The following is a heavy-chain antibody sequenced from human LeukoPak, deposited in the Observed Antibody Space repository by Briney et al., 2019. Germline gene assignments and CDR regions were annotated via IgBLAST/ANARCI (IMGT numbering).Heavy chain of an antibody. V-gene: IGHV4-39*01. CDR1: GGSISSSSYY. J-gene: IGHJ5*02. CDR2: IYYSGST. Sequence: SETLSLTCTVSGGSISSSSYYWGWIRQPPGKGLEWIGSIYYSGSTYYNPSLKSRVTISVDTSKNQFSLKLSSVTAADTAVYYCARQNPITIFGVIIINGQANWFDPWGQGTLVTVSS. D-gene: IGHD3-3*01. CDR3: ARQNPITIFGVIIINGQANWFDP.